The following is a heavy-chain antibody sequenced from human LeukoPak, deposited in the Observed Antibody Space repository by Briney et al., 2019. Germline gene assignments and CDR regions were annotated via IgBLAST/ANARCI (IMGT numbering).Heavy chain of an antibody. CDR3: ARQATHKDIVVVVAANGWFDP. J-gene: IGHJ5*02. CDR2: IDPSDSYT. D-gene: IGHD2-15*01. Sequence: GESLRISCKGSGYSFTSYWISWVRQMPGKGLEWMGRIDPSDSYTNYSPSFQGHVTISADKSISTAYLQWSSLKASDTAMYYCARQATHKDIVVVVAANGWFDPWGQGTLVTVSS. V-gene: IGHV5-10-1*01. CDR1: GYSFTSYW.